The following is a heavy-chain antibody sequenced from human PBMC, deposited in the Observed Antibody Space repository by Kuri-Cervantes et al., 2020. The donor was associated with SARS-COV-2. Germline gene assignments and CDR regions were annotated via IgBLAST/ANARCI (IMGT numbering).Heavy chain of an antibody. Sequence: SETLSLTCTVSGGSISSSSYYWGWIRQPPGKGLEWIGSIYYSGSTYYNPSLKSRVTISVDTSKNQFSLKLSSVTAADTAMYYCARQGTIVVVPAALKTYFDYWGQGTLVTVSS. CDR2: IYYSGST. D-gene: IGHD2-2*01. CDR1: GGSISSSSYY. J-gene: IGHJ4*02. CDR3: ARQGTIVVVPAALKTYFDY. V-gene: IGHV4-39*01.